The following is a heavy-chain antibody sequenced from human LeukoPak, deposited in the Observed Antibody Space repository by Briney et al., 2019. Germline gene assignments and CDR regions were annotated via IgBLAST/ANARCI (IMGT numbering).Heavy chain of an antibody. J-gene: IGHJ4*02. CDR1: GYSFTSYW. CDR2: IYPGDSDT. CDR3: ARPIFYYGSGSYYKTYYFDY. V-gene: IGHV5-51*01. D-gene: IGHD3-10*01. Sequence: GESLKISCKGSGYSFTSYWIGWVRQMPGKGLEWMGIIYPGDSDTRYSPSFQGQVTMSADKSISTAYLQWSSLKASDTAMYYCARPIFYYGSGSYYKTYYFDYWGQGTLVTVSS.